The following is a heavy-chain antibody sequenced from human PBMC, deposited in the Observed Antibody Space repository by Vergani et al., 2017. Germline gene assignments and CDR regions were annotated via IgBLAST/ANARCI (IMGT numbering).Heavy chain of an antibody. CDR1: GGSISSSSYY. Sequence: QLQLQESGPGLVKPSETLSLTCTVSGGSISSSSYYWGWIRQPPGKRLEWIGSIYYSGSTYYNPSLKSRVSISVDTSKNQFSLKLSSVTAADTAVYYCARKEWLLKVEAFDIWGQGTMVTVSS. CDR3: ARKEWLLKVEAFDI. D-gene: IGHD3-3*01. V-gene: IGHV4-39*07. J-gene: IGHJ3*02. CDR2: IYYSGST.